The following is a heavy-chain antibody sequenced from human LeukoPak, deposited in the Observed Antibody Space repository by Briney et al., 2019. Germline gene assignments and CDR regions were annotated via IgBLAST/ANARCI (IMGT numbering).Heavy chain of an antibody. Sequence: GRSLRLSCAASGFTFSSYAMHWVRQAPGKGLEWVAVIPYDGSNKYYADSVKGRFTISRDNSKNTLYLQMNSLRAEDTAVYYCARGGARGGYFDYWGQGTLVTVSS. CDR2: IPYDGSNK. V-gene: IGHV3-30*04. J-gene: IGHJ4*02. CDR1: GFTFSSYA. CDR3: ARGGARGGYFDY. D-gene: IGHD3-10*01.